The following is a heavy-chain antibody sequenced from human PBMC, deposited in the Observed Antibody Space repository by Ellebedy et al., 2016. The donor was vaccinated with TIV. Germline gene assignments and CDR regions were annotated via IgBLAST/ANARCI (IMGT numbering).Heavy chain of an antibody. CDR3: ALNSGLGGWGVGNPFDV. J-gene: IGHJ3*01. CDR2: IYYSGST. D-gene: IGHD1-26*01. Sequence: WVRQPPGKGLEWIGTIYYSGSTYYTPSLKSRVTISVDTSKNQFSLKLSSVTAADTAVYYCALNSGLGGWGVGNPFDVWGQGAMVTVSS. V-gene: IGHV4-39*01.